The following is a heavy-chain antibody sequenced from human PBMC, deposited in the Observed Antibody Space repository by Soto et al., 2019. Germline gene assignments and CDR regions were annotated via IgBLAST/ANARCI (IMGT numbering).Heavy chain of an antibody. Sequence: SETLSLTCAVYGGSFSGYYWSWIRQPPGKGLEWIGEINHSGSTNYNPSLRSRVTISVDTSKNQFSLKLSSVTAADTAVYYCAREPYSSGDYFDYWGQGTLVTVSS. V-gene: IGHV4-34*01. CDR3: AREPYSSGDYFDY. CDR1: GGSFSGYY. J-gene: IGHJ4*02. D-gene: IGHD3-22*01. CDR2: INHSGST.